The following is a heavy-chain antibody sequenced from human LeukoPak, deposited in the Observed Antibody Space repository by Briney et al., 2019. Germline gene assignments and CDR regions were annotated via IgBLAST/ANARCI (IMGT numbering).Heavy chain of an antibody. D-gene: IGHD1-26*01. CDR1: GFTFSSYW. CDR2: IKEDGSDK. J-gene: IGHJ4*02. CDR3: ARGALSFDY. V-gene: IGHV3-7*01. Sequence: GGSLRLSCAASGFTFSSYWITWVRQAPGKGLEWVANIKEDGSDKYHVDSVKGRFTISRDNAKNSLYLQMNSLRAEDTAAYYCARGALSFDYWGQGTLVPVSS.